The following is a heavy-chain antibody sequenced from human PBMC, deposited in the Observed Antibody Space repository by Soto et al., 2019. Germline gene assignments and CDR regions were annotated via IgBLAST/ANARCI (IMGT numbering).Heavy chain of an antibody. V-gene: IGHV1-46*01. CDR2: INPSGGST. CDR1: GYTFTSYY. D-gene: IGHD3-3*01. Sequence: GASVKVSCKASGYTFTSYYMHWVRQAPGQGLEWMGIINPSGGSTSYAQKFQGRVTMTRDTSTSTVYMELSSLRSEDTAVYYCARERFLEWLLWVGAYYGMDVWGQGTTVTLFS. CDR3: ARERFLEWLLWVGAYYGMDV. J-gene: IGHJ6*02.